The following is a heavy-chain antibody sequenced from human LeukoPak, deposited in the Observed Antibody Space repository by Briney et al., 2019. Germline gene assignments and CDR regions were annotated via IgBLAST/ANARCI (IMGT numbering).Heavy chain of an antibody. J-gene: IGHJ3*02. CDR1: GFTFSSYA. CDR3: AKEYLSAFDI. D-gene: IGHD2-8*01. Sequence: GASLRLSCAASGFTFSSYAMSWVRQAPGKGLEWVSGISGSGSSTYYADSVKGRFTISRDNSKNTLYLQMNSLRAEDTAVYYSAKEYLSAFDIWGQGTMVTVSS. CDR2: ISGSGSST. V-gene: IGHV3-23*01.